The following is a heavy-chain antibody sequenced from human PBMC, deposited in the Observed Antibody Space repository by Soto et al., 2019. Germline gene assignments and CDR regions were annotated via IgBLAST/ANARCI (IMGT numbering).Heavy chain of an antibody. J-gene: IGHJ6*02. CDR3: ARDYVGAYCSSTSCYSDYYYGMDV. CDR2: ISSSSSTI. D-gene: IGHD2-2*01. Sequence: GGSLRLSCAASGFTFSSYGMHWVRQAPGKGLEWVSYISSSSSTIYYADSVKGRFTISRDNSKNTLYLQMNSLRAEDTAVYYCARDYVGAYCSSTSCYSDYYYGMDVWGQGTTVTVSS. CDR1: GFTFSSYG. V-gene: IGHV3-48*01.